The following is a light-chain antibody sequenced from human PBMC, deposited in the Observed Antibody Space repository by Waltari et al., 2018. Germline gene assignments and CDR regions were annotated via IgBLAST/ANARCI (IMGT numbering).Light chain of an antibody. CDR3: QQSYSTPLT. J-gene: IGKJ4*01. V-gene: IGKV4-1*01. CDR2: WAS. CDR1: QSVLYSSNNKNY. Sequence: DIVMTQSPDSLAVSLGERATINCKSSQSVLYSSNNKNYLAWYQQKPGQPPKLLIYWASTRASWVPDRFSGSGSGTDFTLTISSLQAEDVAVYYCQQSYSTPLTFGGGTKVEIK.